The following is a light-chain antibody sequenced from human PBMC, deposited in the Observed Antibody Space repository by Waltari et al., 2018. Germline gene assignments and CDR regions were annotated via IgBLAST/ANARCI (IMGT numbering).Light chain of an antibody. CDR3: QQSYSIPCA. CDR1: QSISTY. V-gene: IGKV1-39*01. CDR2: AAS. J-gene: IGKJ2*01. Sequence: DNQMTQSPSSLSASVGDRVTITCRASQSISTYLNWYQVKPGKAPKLLISAASTLQGGVPSRFSGSGSGADFTLTISNLQPDDYATYYCQQSYSIPCAFGQGTKLEIK.